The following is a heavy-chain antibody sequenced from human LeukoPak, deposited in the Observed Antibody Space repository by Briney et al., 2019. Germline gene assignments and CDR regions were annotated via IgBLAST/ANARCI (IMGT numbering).Heavy chain of an antibody. J-gene: IGHJ4*02. V-gene: IGHV3-74*01. CDR3: ASPGDNYAILGLDY. CDR2: ISGDGTTT. D-gene: IGHD3-9*01. Sequence: PGGSLRLSCAASGFTLSKYWMHWVRQAPGKGLAWVSRISGDGTTTAYAASVKGRFTISRDSAKNMLYLQMNSLRVDDTAMYYCASPGDNYAILGLDYWGQGTLVTVSS. CDR1: GFTLSKYW.